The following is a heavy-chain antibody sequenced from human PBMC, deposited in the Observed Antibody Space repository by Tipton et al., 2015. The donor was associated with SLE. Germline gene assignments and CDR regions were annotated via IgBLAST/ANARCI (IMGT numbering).Heavy chain of an antibody. CDR2: TYNSGIT. CDR3: VKSVVVVSPRDYYYYMDV. D-gene: IGHD2-15*01. J-gene: IGHJ6*03. CDR1: GDSFSSGSSS. V-gene: IGHV4-61*02. Sequence: GLVKPSETLSLSCTVSGDSFSSGSSSWNWVRQPAGKGLEWIGLTYNSGITNYNPSLQSRVTLSVDMSKNQFSLRLSSVTAADTGVYYCVKSVVVVSPRDYYYYMDVWGKGTTVTVSS.